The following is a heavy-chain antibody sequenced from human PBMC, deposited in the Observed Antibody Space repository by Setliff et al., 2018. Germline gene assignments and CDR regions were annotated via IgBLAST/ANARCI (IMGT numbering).Heavy chain of an antibody. D-gene: IGHD2-15*01. Sequence: SVKVSCKAPGGTFSSYAISWVRQAPRQGLEWMGGIIPILGIANYAQKFQGRVTITADKSTSTAYMELSSLRSEDTAVYSCARLSSGYCSGGSCPAGYDYWGQGTLVTVS. CDR1: GGTFSSYA. CDR2: IIPILGIA. CDR3: ARLSSGYCSGGSCPAGYDY. V-gene: IGHV1-69*10. J-gene: IGHJ4*02.